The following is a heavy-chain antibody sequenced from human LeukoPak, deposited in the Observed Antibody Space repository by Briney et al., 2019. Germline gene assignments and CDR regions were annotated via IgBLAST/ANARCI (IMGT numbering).Heavy chain of an antibody. J-gene: IGHJ4*02. CDR2: IKHDGTET. Sequence: GGSLRLSCAASGFTFSSYAMTWVRQAPGKGLEWVANIKHDGTETKYVDSVKGRFTISRDNAKNSLYLQMNSLRAEDTAVYFCARGRYSSGWYHDFWGQGALVTVSS. CDR1: GFTFSSYA. V-gene: IGHV3-7*04. D-gene: IGHD6-19*01. CDR3: ARGRYSSGWYHDF.